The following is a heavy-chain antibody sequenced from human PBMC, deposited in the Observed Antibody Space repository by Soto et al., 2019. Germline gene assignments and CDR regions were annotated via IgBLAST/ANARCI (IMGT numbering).Heavy chain of an antibody. D-gene: IGHD2-21*01. J-gene: IGHJ5*02. V-gene: IGHV3-11*01. CDR1: GFTLSDHY. Sequence: PGGSLRLSCAASGFTLSDHYMSWIRQAPGKGLEWISFISSGGTIIYYADSVKGRFTISRDDARNSLFLQMNSLTAADTAVYYCARDTPFVVSWGQGTLVTVSS. CDR3: ARDTPFVVS. CDR2: ISSGGTII.